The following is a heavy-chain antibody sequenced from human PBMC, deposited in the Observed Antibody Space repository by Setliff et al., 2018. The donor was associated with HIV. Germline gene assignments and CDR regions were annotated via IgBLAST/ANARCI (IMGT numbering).Heavy chain of an antibody. D-gene: IGHD3-22*01. CDR2: IYHSGST. V-gene: IGHV4-59*04. CDR3: ASRDTSRYFDDY. J-gene: IGHJ4*02. CDR1: GGSVSDYF. Sequence: PSETLSLTCTVSGGSVSDYFWNWIRQPPGKGLEWIGSIYHSGSTYFNPSLKSRVSISTDTSKNQFSLKLTSVTAADTAVYYCASRDTSRYFDDYWGQGTLVTVSS.